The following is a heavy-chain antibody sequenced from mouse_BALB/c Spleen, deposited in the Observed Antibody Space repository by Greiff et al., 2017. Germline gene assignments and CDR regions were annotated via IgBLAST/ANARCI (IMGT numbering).Heavy chain of an antibody. J-gene: IGHJ2*01. V-gene: IGHV3-6*02. Sequence: VQLQQSGPGLVKPSQSLSLTCSVTGYSITSGYYWNWNRQFPGNKLEWMGYISYDGSNNYNPSLKNRISITRDTSKNQFFLKLNSVTTEDTATYYCARDRGSFDYWGQGTTLTVSS. CDR1: GYSITSGYY. CDR3: ARDRGSFDY. CDR2: ISYDGSN. D-gene: IGHD3-1*01.